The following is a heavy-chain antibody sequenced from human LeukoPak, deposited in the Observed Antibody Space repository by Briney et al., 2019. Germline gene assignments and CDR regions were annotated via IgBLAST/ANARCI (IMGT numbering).Heavy chain of an antibody. CDR1: GYTFTGYY. CDR2: INPNSGGT. D-gene: IGHD3-10*01. Sequence: VASVKVSCKASGYTFTGYYMHWVRQAPGQGLEWMGRINPNSGGTNYAQKFQGRVTMTRDTSISTAYMELSRLGSDDTAVYYCARGSGIRSMLRGVSRGVWFDPWGQGTLVAVSS. CDR3: ARGSGIRSMLRGVSRGVWFDP. V-gene: IGHV1-2*06. J-gene: IGHJ5*02.